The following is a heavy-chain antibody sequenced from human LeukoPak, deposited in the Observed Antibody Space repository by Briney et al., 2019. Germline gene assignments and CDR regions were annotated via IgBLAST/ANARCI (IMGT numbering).Heavy chain of an antibody. CDR3: ASLAAAAGTGN. CDR1: GFTFSSYG. D-gene: IGHD6-13*01. CDR2: IWYDGSNE. V-gene: IGHV3-33*01. J-gene: IGHJ4*02. Sequence: GGSLRLSCAASGFTFSSYGMHWVRQAPDKGLEWVAVIWYDGSNEYYADSVKGRFTISRDNSKNTLYLQMNSLRAEDTAVYFCASLAAAAGTGNWGQGILVTVSS.